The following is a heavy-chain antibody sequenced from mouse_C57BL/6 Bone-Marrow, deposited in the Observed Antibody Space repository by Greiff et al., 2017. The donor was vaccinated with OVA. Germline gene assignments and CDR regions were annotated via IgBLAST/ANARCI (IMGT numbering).Heavy chain of an antibody. CDR1: GYTFTSYW. V-gene: IGHV1-61*01. Sequence: QVHVKQPGAELVRPGSSVKLSCKASGYTFTSYWMDWVKQRPGQGLEWIGNIYPSDSETHYNQKFKDKATLTVDKSSSTAYMQLSSLTSEDSAVYCCASYDYGSSPDYWGQGTTLTVSS. D-gene: IGHD1-1*01. CDR3: ASYDYGSSPDY. CDR2: IYPSDSET. J-gene: IGHJ2*01.